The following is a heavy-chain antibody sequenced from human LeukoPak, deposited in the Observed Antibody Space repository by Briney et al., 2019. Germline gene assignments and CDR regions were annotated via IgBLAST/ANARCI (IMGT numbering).Heavy chain of an antibody. CDR1: GYTFTSYG. V-gene: IGHV1-18*01. D-gene: IGHD2-15*01. J-gene: IGHJ5*02. CDR3: ARDCSGGSCYAANWFDP. CDR2: ISAYNGNT. Sequence: ASVKVSCKASGYTFTSYGISWVRQAPGQGLEWMGWISAYNGNTNYAQKLQGRVTMTTDTSTSTAYMELSSLRSEDTAVYYCARDCSGGSCYAANWFDPWGQGTLVTVSS.